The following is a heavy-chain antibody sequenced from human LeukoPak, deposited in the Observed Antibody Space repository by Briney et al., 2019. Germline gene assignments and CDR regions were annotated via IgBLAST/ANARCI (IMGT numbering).Heavy chain of an antibody. D-gene: IGHD3-3*01. CDR1: GGSISSYY. CDR3: ARASYDFWSGYYGGRFDP. Sequence: SETLSLTCTVSGGSISSYYWSWIRQPPGKGLEWIGYIYYSGSTNYNPSPKSRVTISVDTSKNQFSLKLSSVTAADTAVYYCARASYDFWSGYYGGRFDPWGQGTLVTVSS. CDR2: IYYSGST. V-gene: IGHV4-59*01. J-gene: IGHJ5*02.